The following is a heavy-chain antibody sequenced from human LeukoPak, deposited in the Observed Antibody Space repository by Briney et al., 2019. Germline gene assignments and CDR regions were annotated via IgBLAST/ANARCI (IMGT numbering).Heavy chain of an antibody. J-gene: IGHJ6*03. Sequence: GGSLRLSCAASGFTFSNYAMSWVRQAPGKGLEWVSALSGSGGGTYYADSVEGRFTISRDNSKNTLYLQMNSLRAEDTAVYYCAKAGSLDLYYYYYMDVWGKGTTVTVSS. V-gene: IGHV3-23*01. CDR1: GFTFSNYA. CDR3: AKAGSLDLYYYYYMDV. D-gene: IGHD1-26*01. CDR2: LSGSGGGT.